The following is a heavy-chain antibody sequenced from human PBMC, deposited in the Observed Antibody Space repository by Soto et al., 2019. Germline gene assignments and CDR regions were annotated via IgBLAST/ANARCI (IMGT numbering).Heavy chain of an antibody. D-gene: IGHD3-3*01. CDR2: IYYSGST. CDR3: ARHVNEYYDFWSGYYALEDYYYYYYMDV. V-gene: IGHV4-39*01. CDR1: GRSISSSSYY. J-gene: IGHJ6*03. Sequence: SETLSLTCTVSGRSISSSSYYWGWIRQPPGKGLEWIGSIYYSGSTYYNPSLKSRVTISVDTSKNQFSLKLSSVTAADTAVYYCARHVNEYYDFWSGYYALEDYYYYYYMDVWGKGTTVTVSS.